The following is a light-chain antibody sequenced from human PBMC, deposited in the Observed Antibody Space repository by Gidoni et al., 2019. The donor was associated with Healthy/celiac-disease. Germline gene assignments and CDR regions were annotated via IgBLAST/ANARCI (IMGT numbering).Light chain of an antibody. CDR1: NIGSKS. Sequence: SYVLTQPPSASVAPGQTARITCGGNNIGSKSVQWYQQKPGPAPVLVVYDDSDRPSGSPERFSGSNSGNTATLTISRVEAGDEADYYCQVWDSSSDHVVFGGGTKLTVL. CDR3: QVWDSSSDHVV. CDR2: DDS. J-gene: IGLJ2*01. V-gene: IGLV3-21*02.